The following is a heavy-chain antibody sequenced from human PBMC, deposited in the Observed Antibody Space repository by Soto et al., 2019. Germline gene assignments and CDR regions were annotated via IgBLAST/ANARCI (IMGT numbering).Heavy chain of an antibody. D-gene: IGHD2-2*01. CDR1: GGSISSSSYY. J-gene: IGHJ6*03. Sequence: QLQLQESGPGLVKPSETLSLTCTVSGGSISSSSYYWGWIRQPPGKGLEWIGSIYYSGSTYYNPYLRSRVTISVDTSKNQFSLKLSSVTATDSAVYYCARPPGYCSSTSCYDGRYMDVWGKGTTVTVSS. V-gene: IGHV4-39*01. CDR3: ARPPGYCSSTSCYDGRYMDV. CDR2: IYYSGST.